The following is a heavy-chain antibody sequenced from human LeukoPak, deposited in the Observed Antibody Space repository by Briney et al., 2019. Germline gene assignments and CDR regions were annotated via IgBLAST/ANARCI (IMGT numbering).Heavy chain of an antibody. J-gene: IGHJ4*02. Sequence: ASVKVSCKASGYTFSDYYMHWVRQAPGQGLEWMGWINPNTGGTNYAQKFQGRVTMTRDTSISTAYMELSRLRSDDTAVYYCARDTLGDINFDYWGQGTLVTVSS. CDR2: INPNTGGT. V-gene: IGHV1-2*02. D-gene: IGHD2-21*02. CDR3: ARDTLGDINFDY. CDR1: GYTFSDYY.